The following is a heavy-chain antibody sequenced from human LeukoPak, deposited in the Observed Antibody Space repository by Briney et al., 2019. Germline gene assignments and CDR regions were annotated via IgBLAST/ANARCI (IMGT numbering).Heavy chain of an antibody. CDR1: GFTFSSYV. D-gene: IGHD3-22*01. CDR2: ISNSGGST. Sequence: GGSLRLSCAASGFTFSSYVMSWVRQAPGKGLEWVSSISNSGGSTYYADSVKGRFTISRDNSKNTLYLQMNSLRAEDTAVYYCARGGYYYDSSGVDYWGQGTLVTVSS. CDR3: ARGGYYYDSSGVDY. V-gene: IGHV3-23*01. J-gene: IGHJ4*02.